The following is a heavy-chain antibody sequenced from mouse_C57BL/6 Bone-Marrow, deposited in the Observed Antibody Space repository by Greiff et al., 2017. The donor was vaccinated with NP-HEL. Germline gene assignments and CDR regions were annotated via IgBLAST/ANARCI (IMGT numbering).Heavy chain of an antibody. J-gene: IGHJ3*01. D-gene: IGHD2-3*01. CDR2: INPSTGGT. V-gene: IGHV1-42*01. Sequence: VQLQQSGPELVKPGASVKISCKASGYSFTGYYMNWVKQSPEKSLEWIGEINPSTGGTTYNQKFKAKATLTVDKSSSTAYMQLKSLTSEDSAVYYCARSRVYDGYPFAYWGQGTLVTVSA. CDR3: ARSRVYDGYPFAY. CDR1: GYSFTGYY.